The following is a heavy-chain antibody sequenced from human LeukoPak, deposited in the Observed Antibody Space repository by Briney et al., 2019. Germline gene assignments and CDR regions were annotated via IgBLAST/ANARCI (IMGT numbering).Heavy chain of an antibody. Sequence: SGRSLRLSGAASGFTFDDYAMHWVRQAPGKGLEWVSGISWNSGSIGYADSVKGRFTISRDNAKNSLYLQMNSLRAEDTALYYCAKDKGRWLQLPQDYWGQGTLVTVSS. J-gene: IGHJ4*02. V-gene: IGHV3-9*01. CDR1: GFTFDDYA. CDR2: ISWNSGSI. D-gene: IGHD5-24*01. CDR3: AKDKGRWLQLPQDY.